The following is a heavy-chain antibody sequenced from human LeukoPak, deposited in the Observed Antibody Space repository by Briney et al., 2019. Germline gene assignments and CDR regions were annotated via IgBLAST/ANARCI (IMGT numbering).Heavy chain of an antibody. D-gene: IGHD1-26*01. Sequence: GGSLRLSCAASGFTFSSYWMSWVRQAPGKGLEWVANIKQDGSEKYYVDSVKGRFTISRDNAKNSLYLQMNSLRAEDTAVYYCARARGSGSYYVDYWGQGTLVTASS. CDR1: GFTFSSYW. V-gene: IGHV3-7*01. CDR3: ARARGSGSYYVDY. J-gene: IGHJ4*02. CDR2: IKQDGSEK.